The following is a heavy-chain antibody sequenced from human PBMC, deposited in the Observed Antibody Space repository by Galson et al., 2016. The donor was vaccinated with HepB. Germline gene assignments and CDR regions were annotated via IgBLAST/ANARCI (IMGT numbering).Heavy chain of an antibody. CDR3: AKYPVVQAEWYYFDY. Sequence: SLRLSCAASGFTFSNYGMHWVRQAPGKGLEWVAVISYDGRNKYYADSVKGRFTISRDNSKNTLYLQMNSLRAEDTAVYYCAKYPVVQAEWYYFDYWGQGTLVTVSS. CDR2: ISYDGRNK. V-gene: IGHV3-30*18. D-gene: IGHD3-22*01. CDR1: GFTFSNYG. J-gene: IGHJ4*02.